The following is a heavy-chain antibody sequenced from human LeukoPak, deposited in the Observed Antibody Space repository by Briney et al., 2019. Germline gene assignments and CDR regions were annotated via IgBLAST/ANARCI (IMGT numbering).Heavy chain of an antibody. Sequence: SGPTLVKAPQTLTLTCTFSGFSLSTSGVGVGWIRQPPGKALEWLALIYWDDDKRYSPSLKSRLTITKDTSKNQVVLTMTNMDPVDTATYYCALHSEVGVVNDYWGQGTLVTVSS. V-gene: IGHV2-5*02. CDR1: GFSLSTSGVG. CDR3: ALHSEVGVVNDY. J-gene: IGHJ4*02. CDR2: IYWDDDK. D-gene: IGHD3-3*01.